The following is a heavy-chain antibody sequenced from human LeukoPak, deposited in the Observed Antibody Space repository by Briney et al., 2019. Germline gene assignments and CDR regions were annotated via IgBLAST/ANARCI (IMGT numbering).Heavy chain of an antibody. J-gene: IGHJ4*02. D-gene: IGHD3-10*01. CDR1: GFSFTNAW. V-gene: IGHV3-23*01. CDR3: AKDPRGLVWFGEFDY. Sequence: GGSLRLSCAASGFSFTNAWMSWVRQAPGEGLEWVSAISGSGGSTYYADSVKGRFTISRDNSKNTLYLQMNSLRAEDTAVYYCAKDPRGLVWFGEFDYWGQGTLVTVSS. CDR2: ISGSGGST.